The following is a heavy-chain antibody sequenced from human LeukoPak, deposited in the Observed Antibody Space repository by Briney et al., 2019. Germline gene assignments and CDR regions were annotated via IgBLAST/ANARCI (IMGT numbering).Heavy chain of an antibody. CDR3: ARELQAAAGTGVGY. Sequence: ASVKVSCKASGNTFTSYDINWVRQATGQGLEWMGWMNPNSGNTGYAQKFQGRVTMTRNTSISTAYMELSGLRSEDTAVYYCARELQAAAGTGVGYWGQGTLVTVSS. CDR1: GNTFTSYD. V-gene: IGHV1-8*01. J-gene: IGHJ4*02. D-gene: IGHD6-13*01. CDR2: MNPNSGNT.